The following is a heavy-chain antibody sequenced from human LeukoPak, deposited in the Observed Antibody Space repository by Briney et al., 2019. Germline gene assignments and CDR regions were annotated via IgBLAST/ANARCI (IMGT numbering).Heavy chain of an antibody. CDR1: GFTFSSYA. CDR3: AKGRIVVVPAAGYYYYYGMDV. V-gene: IGHV3-23*01. Sequence: GGSLRLSCAASGFTFSSYAMSWVRQAPGKGLEWVSAISGSGGSTYYADSVKGRFTISRDNSKNTLYLPMNSLRAEDTAVYYCAKGRIVVVPAAGYYYYYGMDVWGQGTTVTVSS. J-gene: IGHJ6*02. CDR2: ISGSGGST. D-gene: IGHD2-2*01.